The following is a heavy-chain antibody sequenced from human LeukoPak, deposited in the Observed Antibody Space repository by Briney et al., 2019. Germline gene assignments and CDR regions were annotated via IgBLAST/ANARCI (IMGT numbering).Heavy chain of an antibody. J-gene: IGHJ4*02. V-gene: IGHV1-8*01. Sequence: ASVKVSCKASGYTFTSYDINWVRQATGQGLEWMGWMNPNSGNTGYAQKFQGRVTMTRNTSTSTAYMELSSLRSEDTAVYYCARNGYYYDSSGYYYLGYWGQGTLVTVSS. CDR3: ARNGYYYDSSGYYYLGY. CDR2: MNPNSGNT. CDR1: GYTFTSYD. D-gene: IGHD3-22*01.